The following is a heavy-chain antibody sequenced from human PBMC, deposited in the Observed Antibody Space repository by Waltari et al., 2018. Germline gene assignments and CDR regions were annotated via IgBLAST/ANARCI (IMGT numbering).Heavy chain of an antibody. CDR2: ISSSGSTI. CDR1: GFTFSSYE. D-gene: IGHD3-10*01. Sequence: EVQLVESGGGLVQPGGSLRLSCAASGFTFSSYEMNWVRQAPGKGWGGVSYISSSGSTIYYADSVKGRFTISRDNAKNSLYLQMNSLRAEDTAVYYCARGKDYGSGSYYYYYYYYMDVWGKGTTVTVSS. CDR3: ARGKDYGSGSYYYYYYYYMDV. V-gene: IGHV3-48*03. J-gene: IGHJ6*03.